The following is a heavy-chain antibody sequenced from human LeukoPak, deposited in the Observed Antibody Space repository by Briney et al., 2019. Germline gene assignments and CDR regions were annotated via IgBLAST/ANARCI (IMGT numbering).Heavy chain of an antibody. CDR1: GFTFSKGW. CDR2: IKTETDGRPT. Sequence: GGSLRLSCAASGFTFSKGWMSWVRRAPRKGLEWVAQIKTETDGRPTDYAAPVKGRFTISRDDSKNMLFLQMNSLRAEDTAVYYCATETHYWGQGTVVTVSS. CDR3: ATETHY. J-gene: IGHJ4*02. V-gene: IGHV3-15*01.